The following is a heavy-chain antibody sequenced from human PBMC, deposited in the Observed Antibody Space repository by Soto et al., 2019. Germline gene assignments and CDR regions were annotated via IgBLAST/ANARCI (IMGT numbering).Heavy chain of an antibody. Sequence: GGSLRLSCAASGFTFSSYSMNWVRQAPGKGLEWVSSISSSSSYIYYADSVKGRFTISRDNAKNSLYLQMNSLRAEDTAVYYCARDATLITTENKNYYYYYGMDVWGQGTTVTVSS. CDR2: ISSSSSYI. D-gene: IGHD4-4*01. CDR1: GFTFSSYS. CDR3: ARDATLITTENKNYYYYYGMDV. V-gene: IGHV3-21*01. J-gene: IGHJ6*02.